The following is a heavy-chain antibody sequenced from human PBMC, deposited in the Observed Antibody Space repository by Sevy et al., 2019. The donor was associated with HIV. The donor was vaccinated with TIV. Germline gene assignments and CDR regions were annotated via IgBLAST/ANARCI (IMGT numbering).Heavy chain of an antibody. CDR3: ARVRGTISPYYYFGMDV. CDR1: GFTYGDNA. Sequence: GESLKISCTASGFTYGDNAMNWLRQAPGKGLEWVGFIRSNTFGETTEYAASVKGRFTISRDDSKSIAYLQMNSLKTEDTAVYFCARVRGTISPYYYFGMDVWGQGTTVTVSS. J-gene: IGHJ6*02. CDR2: IRSNTFGETT. D-gene: IGHD3-10*01. V-gene: IGHV3-49*03.